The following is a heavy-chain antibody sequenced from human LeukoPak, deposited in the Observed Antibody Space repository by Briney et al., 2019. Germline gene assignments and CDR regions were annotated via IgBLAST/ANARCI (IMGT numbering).Heavy chain of an antibody. CDR1: GYSVSSNSY. CDR2: IHHGRNT. V-gene: IGHV4-38-2*02. Sequence: SETLSLTCIVSGYSVSSNSYWAWIRQSPGKRLEWIGSIHHGRNTYYNPPLMTRFSMSIDTSKNQCSLNLSSVPAADTAIFYCAKWLGNGFDMWGQGTMVTVSS. CDR3: AKWLGNGFDM. J-gene: IGHJ3*02. D-gene: IGHD6-19*01.